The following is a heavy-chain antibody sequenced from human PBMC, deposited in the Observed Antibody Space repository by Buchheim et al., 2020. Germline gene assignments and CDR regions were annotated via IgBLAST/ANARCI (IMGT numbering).Heavy chain of an antibody. CDR3: ARTSSGTVRGVMV. V-gene: IGHV4-59*01. J-gene: IGHJ4*02. Sequence: QVQLQESGPGLVKPSETLSLICTVSGGSISSYYWSWIRQSPGKGLEWIGYIYYSGITKYNPSLKSRVTISVDKSKNQFSLKLNSVTAADTAVYYCARTSSGTVRGVMVWGQGTL. CDR2: IYYSGIT. D-gene: IGHD3-10*01. CDR1: GGSISSYY.